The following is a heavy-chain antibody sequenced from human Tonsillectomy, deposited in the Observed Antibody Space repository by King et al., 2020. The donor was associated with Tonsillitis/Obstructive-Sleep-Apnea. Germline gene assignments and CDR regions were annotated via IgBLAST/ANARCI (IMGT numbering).Heavy chain of an antibody. J-gene: IGHJ4*02. CDR2: IYWDDDK. D-gene: IGHD2/OR15-2a*01. V-gene: IGHV2-5*02. CDR3: ALSSFLRGPNRYYFDY. CDR1: GFSLSTSGVG. Sequence: ITLKESGPTLVKPTQTLTLTCTFSGFSLSTSGVGVGWIRQPPGKTLEGLALIYWDDDKRYSPSLKSRLTITKDTSKNQVVLTMTNMDPVDTATYYCALSSFLRGPNRYYFDYWGQGTLVTVSS.